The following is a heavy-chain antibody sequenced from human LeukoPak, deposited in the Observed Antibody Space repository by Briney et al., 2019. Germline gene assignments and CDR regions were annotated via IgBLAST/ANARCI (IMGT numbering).Heavy chain of an antibody. V-gene: IGHV4-59*01. Sequence: SETLSLTCTVSGGSICSYYWSWIRQPPGKGLEWIGYIYYSGSTNYNPSLKSRVTISVDTSKNQFSLKLSSVTAADTAVYYCARESSTSSWRYFQHWGQGTLVTVSS. J-gene: IGHJ1*01. CDR3: ARESSTSSWRYFQH. CDR2: IYYSGST. D-gene: IGHD2-2*01. CDR1: GGSICSYY.